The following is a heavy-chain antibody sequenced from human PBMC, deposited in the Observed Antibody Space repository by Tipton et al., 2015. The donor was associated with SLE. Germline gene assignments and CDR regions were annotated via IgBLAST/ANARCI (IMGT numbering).Heavy chain of an antibody. D-gene: IGHD7-27*01. J-gene: IGHJ4*02. CDR3: ARGSGNWGIDY. CDR2: INHSGST. V-gene: IGHV4-34*01. CDR1: GGSISGYY. Sequence: AGLVKPSETLSLTCTVSGGSISGYYWSWIRQPPGKGLEWIGEINHSGSTNYNPSLKSRVTISVDTSKNQFSLKLNSVTVADTAVYYCARGSGNWGIDYWGQGTLVTVSS.